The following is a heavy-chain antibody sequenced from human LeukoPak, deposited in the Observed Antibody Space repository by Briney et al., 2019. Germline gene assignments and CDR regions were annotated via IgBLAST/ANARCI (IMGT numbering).Heavy chain of an antibody. J-gene: IGHJ4*02. CDR1: GYSISSGYY. Sequence: SETLSLTCTVSGYSISSGYYWGWIRQPPGKGLEWIGSIYHSGSTYYSPSLKSRVTISVDTSKNQFSLKLSSVTAADTAVYYCARAGPPIFGVVIPQYFDNWGQGTLVTVSS. CDR2: IYHSGST. D-gene: IGHD3-3*01. CDR3: ARAGPPIFGVVIPQYFDN. V-gene: IGHV4-38-2*02.